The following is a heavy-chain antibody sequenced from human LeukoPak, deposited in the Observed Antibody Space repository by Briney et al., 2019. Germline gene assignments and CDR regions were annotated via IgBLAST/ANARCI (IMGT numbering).Heavy chain of an antibody. J-gene: IGHJ6*02. Sequence: SETLSLTCTVSGGSISSYYWSWIRQPPGKGLEWIGYIYYSGSTNYNPSLKSRVTISVDTSKNQFSLKLSSVTAADTAVYYCARELWFGEYGRDYYYYGMDVWGQGTTVTVPS. CDR1: GGSISSYY. CDR3: ARELWFGEYGRDYYYYGMDV. D-gene: IGHD3-10*01. V-gene: IGHV4-59*01. CDR2: IYYSGST.